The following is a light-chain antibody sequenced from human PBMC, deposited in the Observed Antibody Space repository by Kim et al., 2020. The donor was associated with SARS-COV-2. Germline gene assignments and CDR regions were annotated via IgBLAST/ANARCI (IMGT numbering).Light chain of an antibody. J-gene: IGLJ3*02. V-gene: IGLV3-19*01. Sequence: ALGQTVRITCYGDIFRTYYASWFQQKPGQAPILVFYNKNNRPSGIPDRFSGSRSGNTASLTITRAQAEDEADYFCNSRDSSGNHWVFGGGTQLTVL. CDR1: IFRTYY. CDR2: NKN. CDR3: NSRDSSGNHWV.